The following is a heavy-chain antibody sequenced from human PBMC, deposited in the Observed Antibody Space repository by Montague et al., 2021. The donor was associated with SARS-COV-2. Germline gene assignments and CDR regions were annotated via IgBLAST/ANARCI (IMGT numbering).Heavy chain of an antibody. CDR3: ARDSYSGYSSGWYSGGGFDY. CDR1: GFTFSDYY. V-gene: IGHV3-11*05. CDR2: ISSSSSYT. Sequence: SLRLSCAASGFTFSDYYMSWIRQAPGKGLEWVSYISSSSSYTNYADSVKGRFTISRDNAKNSLYLQMNSLRAEDTAVYYCARDSYSGYSSGWYSGGGFDYWGQGTLVTVSS. J-gene: IGHJ4*02. D-gene: IGHD6-19*01.